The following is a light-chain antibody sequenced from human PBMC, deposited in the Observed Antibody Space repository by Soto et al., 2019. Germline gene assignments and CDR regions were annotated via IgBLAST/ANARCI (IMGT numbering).Light chain of an antibody. CDR3: QQGYSFPVT. CDR1: QDIGDW. V-gene: IGKV1-12*01. Sequence: DIQMTQSPSSVSASVGDRVSITCRASQDIGDWLAWYQQKPGKAPKLLVYAASSLQSGVPSRFSGSGSGTDFTLTISSLQPEALETYYCQQGYSFPVTFGGGTKVDIK. J-gene: IGKJ4*01. CDR2: AAS.